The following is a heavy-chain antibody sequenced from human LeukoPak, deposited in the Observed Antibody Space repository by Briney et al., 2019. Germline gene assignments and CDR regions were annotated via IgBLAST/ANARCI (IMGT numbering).Heavy chain of an antibody. CDR1: GFTFSSYW. D-gene: IGHD2-15*01. V-gene: IGHV3-74*01. J-gene: IGHJ4*02. CDR3: ARGGGGLDY. CDR2: IESDGSST. Sequence: GGSLRLSCAASGFTFSSYWMYWVRQAPGKGLVWVLRIESDGSSTTYADSVKGRFTVSRDNVKNTLYLQMNSLRDEDTAVYYCARGGGGLDYWGQGTLVTVSS.